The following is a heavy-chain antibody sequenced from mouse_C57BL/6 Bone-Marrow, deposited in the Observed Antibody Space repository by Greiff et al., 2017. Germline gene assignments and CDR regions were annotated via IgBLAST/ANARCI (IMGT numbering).Heavy chain of an antibody. D-gene: IGHD2-13*01. J-gene: IGHJ3*01. CDR3: ARAEDGDSTWFAY. V-gene: IGHV1-69*01. CDR2: IDPSDSYT. CDR1: GYTFTSYW. Sequence: QVQLQQPGAELVMPGASVKLSCKASGYTFTSYWMHWVKQRPGQGLEWIGEIDPSDSYTNYNQKFKGKSTLTVDKSSSTAYMQLSSLTSEDSAVYYCARAEDGDSTWFAYWGQGTLVTVSA.